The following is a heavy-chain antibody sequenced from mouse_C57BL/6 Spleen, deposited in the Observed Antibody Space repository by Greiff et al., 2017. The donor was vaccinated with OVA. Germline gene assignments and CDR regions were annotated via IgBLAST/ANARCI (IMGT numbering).Heavy chain of an antibody. CDR2: INPSSGYT. Sequence: VQLQQSGGELAKPGASVKLSCKASGYTFTSYWMHWVKQRPGQGLEWIGYINPSSGYTKYNQKFKDKATLTADKSSSTAYMQLSSLTYEDSAVYYCARDGDDCDGPFAYWGQGTLVTVSA. D-gene: IGHD2-4*01. J-gene: IGHJ3*01. CDR3: ARDGDDCDGPFAY. V-gene: IGHV1-7*01. CDR1: GYTFTSYW.